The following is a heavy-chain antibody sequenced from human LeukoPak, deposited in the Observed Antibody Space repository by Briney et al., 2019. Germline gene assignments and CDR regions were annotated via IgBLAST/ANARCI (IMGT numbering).Heavy chain of an antibody. CDR2: IYPNSGGT. V-gene: IGHV1-2*02. D-gene: IGHD3-3*01. CDR1: GYSFTGYY. J-gene: IGHJ4*02. Sequence: ASVKVSCKASGYSFTGYYMHWVRQAPGQGLAWMGWIYPNSGGTNYAQKFQGRGTMNRDTSISTAYMELSRLRSDDTAVYYCASDRGYDFWSGYYPGDRISHFDFWGQGPLVTVSS. CDR3: ASDRGYDFWSGYYPGDRISHFDF.